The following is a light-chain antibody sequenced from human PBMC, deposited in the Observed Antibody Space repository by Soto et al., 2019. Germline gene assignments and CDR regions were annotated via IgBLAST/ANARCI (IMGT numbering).Light chain of an antibody. Sequence: DIQMTQSPSSLSASVGDRVTITCRSSQAIDQSVAWYQQKPGQVPKLLIYAASTLHSGVPSRFSGSGSGTHSPLPITGRQPEEVAPYSGQGLTGALPFAFGPGPQWMS. CDR1: QAIDQS. CDR3: QGLTGALPFA. CDR2: AAS. V-gene: IGKV1-27*01. J-gene: IGKJ3*01.